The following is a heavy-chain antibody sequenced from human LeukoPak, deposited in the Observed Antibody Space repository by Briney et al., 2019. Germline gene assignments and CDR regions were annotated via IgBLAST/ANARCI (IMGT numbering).Heavy chain of an antibody. CDR1: GGSISSYY. D-gene: IGHD6-13*01. J-gene: IGHJ4*02. CDR2: ISYSGTT. CDR3: ARDRGNYFDY. V-gene: IGHV4-59*01. Sequence: PSDTLSLTCTVSGGSISSYYWSWIRQPPGKGLEWIGYISYSGTTNYNPSLKSRVTISVAPSQNQFSLKLRSVTAPDTAVYYCARDRGNYFDYWGQGTLVTVSS.